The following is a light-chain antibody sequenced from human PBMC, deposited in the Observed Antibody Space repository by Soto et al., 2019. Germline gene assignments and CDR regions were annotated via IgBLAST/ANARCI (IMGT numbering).Light chain of an antibody. CDR2: DAS. J-gene: IGKJ5*01. Sequence: DIQMTQSPSTLSASVGDRVTITCRASQNIGRWLAWYQQKPGKAPKLLIYDASSLESGVPSRFSGSGSGTEFSLTISSLQPDDFATYYCQQYNTYSTFGQGTRLEI. CDR3: QQYNTYST. CDR1: QNIGRW. V-gene: IGKV1-5*01.